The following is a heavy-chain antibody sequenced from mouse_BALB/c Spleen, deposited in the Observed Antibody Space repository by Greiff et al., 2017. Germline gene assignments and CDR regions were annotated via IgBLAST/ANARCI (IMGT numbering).Heavy chain of an antibody. J-gene: IGHJ3*01. V-gene: IGHV2-9-2*01. Sequence: VMLVESGPGLVAPSQSLSITCTVSGFSLTSYDISWIRQPPGKGLEWLGVIWTGGGTNYNSAFMSRLSISKDNSKSQVFLKMNSLQTDDTAIYYCVRGAYWGQGTLVTVSA. CDR1: GFSLTSYD. CDR2: IWTGGGT. CDR3: VRGAY.